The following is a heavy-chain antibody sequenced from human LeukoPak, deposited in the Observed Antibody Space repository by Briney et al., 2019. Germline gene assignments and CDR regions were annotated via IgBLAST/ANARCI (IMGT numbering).Heavy chain of an antibody. CDR1: GFTFTSFG. J-gene: IGHJ3*02. CDR3: AKERVTMIVVVNNAFDI. D-gene: IGHD3-22*01. Sequence: GGSLRLSCAASGFTFTSFGMSWVRQAPGKGLEWVSTISGSGGSTYYADSVKGRFTISRDNSKNTLYLQMNSLRAEDTAVYYCAKERVTMIVVVNNAFDIWGQGTMVTVSS. CDR2: ISGSGGST. V-gene: IGHV3-23*01.